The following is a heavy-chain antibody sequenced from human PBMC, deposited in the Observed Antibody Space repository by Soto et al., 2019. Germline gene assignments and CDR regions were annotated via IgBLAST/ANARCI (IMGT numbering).Heavy chain of an antibody. D-gene: IGHD3-16*01. Sequence: GSLRLSCAASGFTFIGSAMHWVRQASGKGLEWVGRIRSRADPGATAYAASVRGRFTISSDASTNHFSLTVTSVTAADTAIYYCARHLGPTGVMDWGKGLLVTVSS. V-gene: IGHV3-73*01. CDR1: GFTFIGSA. J-gene: IGHJ4*02. CDR3: ARHLGPTGVMD. CDR2: IRSRADPGAT.